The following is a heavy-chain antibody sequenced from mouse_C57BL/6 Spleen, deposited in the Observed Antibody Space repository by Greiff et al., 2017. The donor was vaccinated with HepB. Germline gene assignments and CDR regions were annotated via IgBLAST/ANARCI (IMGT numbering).Heavy chain of an antibody. Sequence: QVQLKQSGPELVKPGASVKLSCKASGYTFTSYDINWVKQRPGQGLEWIGWIYPRDGSTKYNEKFKGKATLTVDTSSSTAYMELHSLTSEDSAVYFCARSLYDYDGYAMDYWGQGTSVTVSS. V-gene: IGHV1-85*01. J-gene: IGHJ4*01. CDR1: GYTFTSYD. D-gene: IGHD2-4*01. CDR3: ARSLYDYDGYAMDY. CDR2: IYPRDGST.